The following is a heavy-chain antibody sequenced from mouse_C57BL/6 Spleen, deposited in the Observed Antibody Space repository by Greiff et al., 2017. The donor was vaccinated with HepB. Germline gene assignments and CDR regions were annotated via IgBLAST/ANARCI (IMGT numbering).Heavy chain of an antibody. CDR1: GYSITSGYY. CDR2: ISYDGSN. CDR3: ARDPTVVANWYFDV. V-gene: IGHV3-6*01. J-gene: IGHJ1*03. Sequence: EVKLMESGPGLVKPSQSLSLTCSVTGYSITSGYYWNWIRQFPGNKLEWMGYISYDGSNNYNPSLKNRISITRDTSKNQFFLKLNSVTTEDTATYYCARDPTVVANWYFDVWGTGTTVTVSS. D-gene: IGHD1-1*01.